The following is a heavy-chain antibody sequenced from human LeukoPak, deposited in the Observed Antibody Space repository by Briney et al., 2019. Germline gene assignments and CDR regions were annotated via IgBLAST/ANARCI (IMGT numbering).Heavy chain of an antibody. CDR1: GYSIGSGYD. CDR3: ARHSRTYYNGSGRSIDY. V-gene: IGHV4-38-2*02. CDR2: INYSGRP. D-gene: IGHD3-10*01. J-gene: IGHJ4*02. Sequence: PSETLSLTCSVSGYSIGSGYDWAWIRQPPGKGLEWIGSINYSGRPYYNPSLKSRVTISVDTSKNQFSLKMNPVTAADTSMYYCARHSRTYYNGSGRSIDYWGQGTLVIVS.